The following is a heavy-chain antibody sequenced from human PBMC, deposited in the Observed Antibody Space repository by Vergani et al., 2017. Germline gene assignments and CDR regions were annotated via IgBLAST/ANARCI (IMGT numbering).Heavy chain of an antibody. J-gene: IGHJ4*02. Sequence: EVQLLESGGGLVQPGGSLRLSCAASGFTFSSYAMSWVRQAPGKGLEWVSAISGSGGSTYYADSVKGRFTISRDNSKNTLYLQMNSLRAEDTAVYYCAKDPQQGEVNLSYVDYWGQGTLVTVSS. CDR3: AKDPQQGEVNLSYVDY. CDR2: ISGSGGST. CDR1: GFTFSSYA. D-gene: IGHD3-16*01. V-gene: IGHV3-23*01.